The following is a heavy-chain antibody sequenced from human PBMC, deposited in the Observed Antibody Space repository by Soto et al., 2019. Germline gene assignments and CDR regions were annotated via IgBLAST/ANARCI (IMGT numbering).Heavy chain of an antibody. V-gene: IGHV3-30*18. J-gene: IGHJ4*02. CDR3: AKDEAGDSIYYFDY. Sequence: QVQLVESGGGVVQPGRSLRLSCAASGFTFSSYGMHWVRQAPGKGLEWVAVISYDGSNKYYADSVKGRFTISRDNSKNTLYLQMNSLRAEDTAVYYCAKDEAGDSIYYFDYWGQGTLVTVSS. CDR1: GFTFSSYG. D-gene: IGHD2-21*02. CDR2: ISYDGSNK.